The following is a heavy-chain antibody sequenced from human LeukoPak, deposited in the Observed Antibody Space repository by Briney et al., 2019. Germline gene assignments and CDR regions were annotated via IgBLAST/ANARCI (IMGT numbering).Heavy chain of an antibody. CDR2: IYYSGST. V-gene: IGHV4-59*01. D-gene: IGHD7-27*01. CDR3: ARDTPGDYHFDY. CDR1: GGSISTYY. Sequence: SETLSLTCTVSGGSISTYYWSWIRQPPGKGLEWIGYIYYSGSTNYNPSLKSRVTISGDTSKNQFSLKVSSVTAADTAVYYCARDTPGDYHFDYWGQGTLVTVSS. J-gene: IGHJ4*02.